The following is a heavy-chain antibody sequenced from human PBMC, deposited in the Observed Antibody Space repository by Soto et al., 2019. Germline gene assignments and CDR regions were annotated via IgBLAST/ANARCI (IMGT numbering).Heavy chain of an antibody. CDR1: GYTLTNFY. J-gene: IGHJ4*02. CDR3: ARDDLFWAPPFEMTPSFDY. CDR2: INPNGGST. V-gene: IGHV1-46*01. D-gene: IGHD3-16*01. Sequence: VKVSCKASGYTLTNFYIHWVRQAPGQGLEWMGIINPNGGSTNYAHNFQGRVTITRDKSTSTVYMDLSSLRSEDTAVYYCARDDLFWAPPFEMTPSFDYWGQGTLVTVSS.